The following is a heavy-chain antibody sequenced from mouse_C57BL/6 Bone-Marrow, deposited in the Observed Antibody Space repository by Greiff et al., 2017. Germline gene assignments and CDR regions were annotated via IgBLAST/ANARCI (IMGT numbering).Heavy chain of an antibody. Sequence: EVKLLESGGGLVQPGGSLSLSCAASGFTFTDYYMSWVRQPPGKALEWLGFIRNKANGYTTEYSASVKGRFTISRDNSQSILYLQMNALRAEDSANYYGARDCGYDGFAYWGQGTLVTVSA. CDR3: ARDCGYDGFAY. CDR2: IRNKANGYTT. J-gene: IGHJ3*01. CDR1: GFTFTDYY. V-gene: IGHV7-3*01. D-gene: IGHD2-2*01.